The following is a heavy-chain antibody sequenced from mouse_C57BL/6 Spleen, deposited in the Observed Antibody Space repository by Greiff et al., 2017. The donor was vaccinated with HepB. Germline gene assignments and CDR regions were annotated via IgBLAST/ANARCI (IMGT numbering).Heavy chain of an antibody. J-gene: IGHJ1*03. CDR3: ARVLRFPWYFDV. Sequence: EVKLVESGPGLVKPSQSLSLTCSVTGYSITSGYYWNWIRQFPGNKLEWMGYISYDGSNNYHPSLKNPISITRDTSKNQFFLKLNSVTTEDTATYYCARVLRFPWYFDVWGTGTTVTVSS. V-gene: IGHV3-6*01. CDR2: ISYDGSN. CDR1: GYSITSGYY.